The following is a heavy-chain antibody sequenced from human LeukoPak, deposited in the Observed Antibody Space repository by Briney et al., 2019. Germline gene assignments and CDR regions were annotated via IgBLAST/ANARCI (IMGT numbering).Heavy chain of an antibody. V-gene: IGHV3-11*01. CDR1: GFTFSKYY. D-gene: IGHD5-18*01. CDR3: ARCGGYSYTSRDVGYLDN. J-gene: IGHJ4*02. Sequence: PGGSLRLSCAASGFTFSKYYMSWIRQAPGKGLEWVSSISSRSSTIYYADSVKGRITISRDNGKNSLYLQMNSLRAEDTAVYYCARCGGYSYTSRDVGYLDNWGQGTLVTVSS. CDR2: ISSRSSTI.